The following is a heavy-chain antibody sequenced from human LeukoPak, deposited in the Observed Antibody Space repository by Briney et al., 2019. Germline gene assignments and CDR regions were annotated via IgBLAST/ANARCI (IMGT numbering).Heavy chain of an antibody. CDR1: GFTFSNYL. J-gene: IGHJ4*02. V-gene: IGHV3-21*01. D-gene: IGHD6-13*01. CDR2: ISHSGSSI. CDR3: ARDFVAAAGTEGFDY. Sequence: GGSLRLSCVASGFTFSNYLMNWVRQAPGKGLEWVSGISHSGSSIYYADSVKGRFTISRDNAKNSLYLQMNSLRAEDTAVYYCARDFVAAAGTEGFDYWGQGTLVTVSS.